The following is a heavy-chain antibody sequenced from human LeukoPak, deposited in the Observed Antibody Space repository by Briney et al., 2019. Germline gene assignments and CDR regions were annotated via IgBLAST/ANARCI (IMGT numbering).Heavy chain of an antibody. CDR2: IIPIFGTA. CDR3: AREARQAYCGGDCPNSFDP. D-gene: IGHD2-21*02. V-gene: IGHV1-69*05. Sequence: GASVKVSCKASGGTFSSYAISWVRQAPGQGLEWMGGIIPIFGTANYAQKFQGRVTITTDESTSTAYMELSSLRSEDTAVYYCAREARQAYCGGDCPNSFDPWGQGTLVTVSS. CDR1: GGTFSSYA. J-gene: IGHJ5*02.